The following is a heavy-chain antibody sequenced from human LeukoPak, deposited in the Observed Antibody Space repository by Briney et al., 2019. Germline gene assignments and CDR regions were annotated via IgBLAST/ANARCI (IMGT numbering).Heavy chain of an antibody. D-gene: IGHD2-2*01. J-gene: IGHJ5*02. CDR1: GGSISSSSYY. V-gene: IGHV4-39*07. Sequence: PSETLSLTCTVSGGSISSSSYYWGWIRQPPGKGLEWIGSIYYGGSTYYNPSLKSRVTISVDTSKNQFSLKLSSLTAADTAVYYCARGLSSSWYWFDTWGQGTLVTVSS. CDR3: ARGLSSSWYWFDT. CDR2: IYYGGST.